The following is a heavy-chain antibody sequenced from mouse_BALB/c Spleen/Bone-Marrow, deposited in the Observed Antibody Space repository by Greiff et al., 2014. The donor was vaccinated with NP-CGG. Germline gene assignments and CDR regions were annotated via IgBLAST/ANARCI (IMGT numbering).Heavy chain of an antibody. Sequence: VQLKESGAELVKPGASVKLSCTASGFNIKDTYMHWVKQRPEQGLEWIGRIDPANGNTKYDPKFQGKATITADTSSNTAYPQLSSLTSEDTAVYYCAMITTGAWFAYWGQGTLVTVSA. D-gene: IGHD2-4*01. J-gene: IGHJ3*01. CDR3: AMITTGAWFAY. CDR1: GFNIKDTY. V-gene: IGHV14-3*02. CDR2: IDPANGNT.